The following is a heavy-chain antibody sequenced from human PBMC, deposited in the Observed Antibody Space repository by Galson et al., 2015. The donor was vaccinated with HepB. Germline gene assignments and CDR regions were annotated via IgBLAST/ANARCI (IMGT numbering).Heavy chain of an antibody. D-gene: IGHD2-15*01. CDR2: IWYDGNNK. V-gene: IGHV3-33*01. CDR3: ARGGYCSGGSCPHLDY. Sequence: SLRLSCAASGFTFGSYGMHWVRQAPGKGLEWVAVIWYDGNNKYYTDSVKGRFTISRDNSKNTLYLQMNSLRAEDTAVYYCARGGYCSGGSCPHLDYWGQGTLVTVSS. CDR1: GFTFGSYG. J-gene: IGHJ4*02.